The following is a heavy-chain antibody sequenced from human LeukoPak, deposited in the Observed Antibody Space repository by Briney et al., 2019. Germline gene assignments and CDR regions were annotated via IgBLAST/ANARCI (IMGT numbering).Heavy chain of an antibody. CDR1: GFTFSSYA. D-gene: IGHD3-10*01. CDR3: AKDRPGVLWFGELFRDY. CDR2: ISGSGGST. J-gene: IGHJ4*02. Sequence: GGSLRLSCAASGFTFSSYAMSWVRQAPGKGLEWVSAISGSGGSTCYADSVKGRFTISRDNSKNTLYLQMNSLRAEDTAVYYCAKDRPGVLWFGELFRDYWGQGTLVTVSS. V-gene: IGHV3-23*01.